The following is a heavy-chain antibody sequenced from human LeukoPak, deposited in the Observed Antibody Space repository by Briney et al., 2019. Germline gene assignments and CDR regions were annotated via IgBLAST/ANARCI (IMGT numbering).Heavy chain of an antibody. D-gene: IGHD3-10*01. V-gene: IGHV3-30*02. CDR1: GFTFSSYG. CDR2: IRYDGSNK. CDR3: AKDYSKTSYYGSGTYYRPNWFDP. Sequence: GGSLRLSCAASGFTFSSYGMHWVRQAPGKGLEWVAFIRYDGSNKYYADSVKGRFTISRDNSKNTLYLQMNSLRAEDTAVYYCAKDYSKTSYYGSGTYYRPNWFDPWGQGTLVTVSS. J-gene: IGHJ5*02.